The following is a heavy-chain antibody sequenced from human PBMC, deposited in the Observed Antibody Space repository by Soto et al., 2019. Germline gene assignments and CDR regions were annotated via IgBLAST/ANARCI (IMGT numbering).Heavy chain of an antibody. D-gene: IGHD7-27*01. V-gene: IGHV1-46*01. CDR3: ARLLSNSGGNLDF. J-gene: IGHJ4*02. CDR2: INPSGGYT. CDR1: GYTFTRNY. Sequence: EASVKVSCKASGYTFTRNYIHWVRQAPGQGLEWMGIINPSGGYTDYAQRFQGRITMTRDMSTSTVYMELSSLTTEDTALYYCARLLSNSGGNLDFWGQGTLVTVSS.